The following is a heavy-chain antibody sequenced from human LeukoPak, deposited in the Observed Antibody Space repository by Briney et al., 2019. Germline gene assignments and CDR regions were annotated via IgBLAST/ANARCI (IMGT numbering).Heavy chain of an antibody. D-gene: IGHD6-13*01. J-gene: IGHJ4*02. Sequence: GGSLRLSCAASGFTFSDSFMSWVRQAPGKGLEWVGRSRDKADSYTAEYAASVKGRFTISRDESKNSLYLQISSLETEDAAVYYCATSSWYRLAYWGQGSLVTVSS. V-gene: IGHV3-72*01. CDR3: ATSSWYRLAY. CDR2: SRDKADSYTA. CDR1: GFTFSDSF.